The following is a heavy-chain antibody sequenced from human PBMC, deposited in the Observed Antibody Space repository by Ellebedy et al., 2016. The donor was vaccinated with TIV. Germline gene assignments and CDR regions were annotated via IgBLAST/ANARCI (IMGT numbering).Heavy chain of an antibody. J-gene: IGHJ3*02. CDR2: IYYSGST. D-gene: IGHD5-18*01. CDR1: GGSISSSSYY. Sequence: MPSETLSLTCTVSGGSISSSSYYWGWIRQPPGKGLEWIGSIYYSGSTYYNPSLKSRVTISVDTSKNQFSLKLSSVTAADTAVYYCARHFWNGYSYGTQTLAAFDIWGQGTMVTVSS. V-gene: IGHV4-39*01. CDR3: ARHFWNGYSYGTQTLAAFDI.